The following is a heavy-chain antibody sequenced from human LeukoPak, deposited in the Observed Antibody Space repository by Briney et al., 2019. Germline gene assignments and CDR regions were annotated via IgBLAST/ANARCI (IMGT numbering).Heavy chain of an antibody. D-gene: IGHD6-19*01. V-gene: IGHV4-30-2*01. Sequence: PSETLSLTCTVSGGSISSGGYYWSWIRQPPGKGLEWIGYIYHSGSTYYNPSLKSRVTISVDRSKNQFSLKLSSVTAADTAVYYCATQGAVAGTGFDYWGQGTLVTVSS. CDR2: IYHSGST. CDR1: GGSISSGGYY. J-gene: IGHJ4*02. CDR3: ATQGAVAGTGFDY.